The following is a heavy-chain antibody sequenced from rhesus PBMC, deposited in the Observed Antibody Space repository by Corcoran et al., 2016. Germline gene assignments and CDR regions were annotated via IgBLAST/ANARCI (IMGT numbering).Heavy chain of an antibody. CDR2: ISGSSGST. J-gene: IGHJ3*01. D-gene: IGHD6-13*01. CDR3: ARDIPRIAAGRSAFDF. V-gene: IGHV4-65*01. CDR1: GGSISSSNW. Sequence: QVQLQESGPGLVKPSETLSLTCAVSGGSISSSNWWSWIRQPPGKGLEWIGYISGSSGSTYYNPSLTSRVTITTDTSRNQFSLKLSSVTAADTAVYYCARDIPRIAAGRSAFDFWGQGLRVTVSS.